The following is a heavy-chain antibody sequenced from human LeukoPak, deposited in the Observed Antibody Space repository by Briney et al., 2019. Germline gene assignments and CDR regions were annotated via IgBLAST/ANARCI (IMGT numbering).Heavy chain of an antibody. J-gene: IGHJ6*03. D-gene: IGHD2-2*01. CDR2: INPSGGST. V-gene: IGHV1-46*01. CDR1: GYTFTSYY. CDR3: ARSTGYCSSTSCPPTDYMDV. Sequence: ASVKVSCKASGYTFTSYYMHWVRQAPGQGLEWMGIINPSGGSTSYAQKFQGRVTVTRDTSTSTVYMELSSLRSEDTAVYYCARSTGYCSSTSCPPTDYMDVWGKGTTVTVSS.